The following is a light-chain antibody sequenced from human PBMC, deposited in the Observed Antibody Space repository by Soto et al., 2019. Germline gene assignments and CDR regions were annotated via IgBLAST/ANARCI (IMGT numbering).Light chain of an antibody. CDR1: QSISTW. J-gene: IGKJ1*01. CDR3: KEYKDWT. V-gene: IGKV1-5*03. Sequence: DIQMTQSPSTLSASVGDRVTITCRASQSISTWLAWYQQKPGKAPKLLIYRASSLESGVPSRFSGSGSGTEFTLTISSLQPDDSATYYCKEYKDWTFGQGTKVEIK. CDR2: RAS.